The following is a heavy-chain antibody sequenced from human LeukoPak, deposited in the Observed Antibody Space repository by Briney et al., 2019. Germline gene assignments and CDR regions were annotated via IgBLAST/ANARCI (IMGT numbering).Heavy chain of an antibody. D-gene: IGHD1/OR15-1a*01. V-gene: IGHV3-7*05. Sequence: GGSLRLSCAASGFTFSSSWMTWVRQASGKGLEWVAHIKGDGTEEYYVDSVKGRFTISRDNAKNSLYLQMNSLRAEVTAVYYCARWNNDWEFDYWGQGTLVSVSS. J-gene: IGHJ4*02. CDR1: GFTFSSSW. CDR3: ARWNNDWEFDY. CDR2: IKGDGTEE.